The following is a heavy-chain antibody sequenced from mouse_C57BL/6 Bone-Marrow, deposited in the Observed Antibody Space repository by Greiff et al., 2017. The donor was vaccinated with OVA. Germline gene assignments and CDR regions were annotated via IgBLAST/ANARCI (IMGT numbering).Heavy chain of an antibody. CDR2: ISSGGSYT. J-gene: IGHJ2*01. CDR3: ARGRRYYFDY. CDR1: GFTFSSYG. Sequence: EVKLEESGGDLVKPGGSLKLSCAASGFTFSSYGMSWVRQTPDKRLEWVATISSGGSYTYYPDSVKGRFTISRDNAKNTLYLQMSSLKSEDTAMYYCARGRRYYFDYWGQGTTLTVSS. V-gene: IGHV5-6*02.